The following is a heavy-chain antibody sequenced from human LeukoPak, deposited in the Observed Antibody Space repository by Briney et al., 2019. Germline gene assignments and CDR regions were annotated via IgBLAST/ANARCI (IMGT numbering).Heavy chain of an antibody. J-gene: IGHJ5*02. D-gene: IGHD4-17*01. CDR2: IWYDGSNK. V-gene: IGHV3-33*01. CDR1: GFTFSSYG. Sequence: SGRSLRLSCAASGFTFSSYGMHWVRQAPGKGLEWVAVIWYDGSNKYYADSVKGRFTISRDNSKNTLYLQMNSLRAEDTAVYYCARSGAIYGDYDWFDPWGQGTLVTVSS. CDR3: ARSGAIYGDYDWFDP.